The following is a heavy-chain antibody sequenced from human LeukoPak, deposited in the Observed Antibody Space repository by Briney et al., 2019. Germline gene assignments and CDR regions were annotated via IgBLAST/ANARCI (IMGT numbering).Heavy chain of an antibody. CDR1: GFTFNTYG. Sequence: PGGSLRLSCAASGFTFNTYGMTWVRQAPGKGLEWVSSISGSGSSTYYADSVKGRFTISRDNSKNTLYLQMNSLRAEDTAVYYCAKGIVVVPAATRPNTWGQGTLVTVSS. CDR3: AKGIVVVPAATRPNT. CDR2: ISGSGSST. D-gene: IGHD2-2*01. V-gene: IGHV3-23*01. J-gene: IGHJ5*02.